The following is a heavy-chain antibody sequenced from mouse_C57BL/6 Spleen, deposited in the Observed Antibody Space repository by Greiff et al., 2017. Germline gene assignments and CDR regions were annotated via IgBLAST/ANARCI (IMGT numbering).Heavy chain of an antibody. Sequence: QVQLQQSGAELVRPGASVTLSCKASGYTFTDYEMHWVKQTPVHGLEWIGAIAPETGGTAYNQKFKGKAILTADKASSTAYMELRSLTSEDSAVYYCTRPGPYYAMDYWGQGTSVTVSS. V-gene: IGHV1-15*01. CDR1: GYTFTDYE. CDR2: IAPETGGT. CDR3: TRPGPYYAMDY. J-gene: IGHJ4*01.